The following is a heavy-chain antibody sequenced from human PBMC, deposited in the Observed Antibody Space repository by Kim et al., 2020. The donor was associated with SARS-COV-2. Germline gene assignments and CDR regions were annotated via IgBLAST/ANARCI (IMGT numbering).Heavy chain of an antibody. D-gene: IGHD2-8*01. CDR1: GFTFRNYF. Sequence: ASVKVSCKASGFTFRNYFLHWVRQAPGQGLEWMGVIYPLNSTTAYAQKFRGRVTVTMDTSTSTAYMEMSSLRSEDTAIYYCARNYQDARGPYLAGYWDHG. J-gene: IGHJ4*01. CDR2: IYPLNSTT. V-gene: IGHV1-46*01. CDR3: ARNYQDARGPYLAGY.